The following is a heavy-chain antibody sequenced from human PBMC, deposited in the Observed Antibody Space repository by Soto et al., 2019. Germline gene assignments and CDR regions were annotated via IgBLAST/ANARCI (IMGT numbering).Heavy chain of an antibody. D-gene: IGHD3-22*01. Sequence: EVQLVESGGGLVQPGGSLRLSCAASGFTFSSYWMSWVRQAPGKGLERVANIKQDGSEKYYVDSVKGRFTISRDNAKNSLYLQMNSLRAEDTAVYYCAREDSSGYYYSSDYWGKGTLVTVSS. J-gene: IGHJ4*02. CDR1: GFTFSSYW. V-gene: IGHV3-7*01. CDR2: IKQDGSEK. CDR3: AREDSSGYYYSSDY.